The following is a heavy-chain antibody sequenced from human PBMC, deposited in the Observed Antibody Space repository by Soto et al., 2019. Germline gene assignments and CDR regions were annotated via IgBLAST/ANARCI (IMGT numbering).Heavy chain of an antibody. CDR3: ARVKSITMVRGVIKAGYYYYGMDV. Sequence: SVKVSCKASGGTFSSYAISWVRQAPGQGLEWMGGIIPIFGTANYAQKFQGRVTITADESTSTAYMELSSLRSEDTAVYYCARVKSITMVRGVIKAGYYYYGMDVWGQGTTVTVSS. D-gene: IGHD3-10*01. CDR1: GGTFSSYA. CDR2: IIPIFGTA. J-gene: IGHJ6*02. V-gene: IGHV1-69*13.